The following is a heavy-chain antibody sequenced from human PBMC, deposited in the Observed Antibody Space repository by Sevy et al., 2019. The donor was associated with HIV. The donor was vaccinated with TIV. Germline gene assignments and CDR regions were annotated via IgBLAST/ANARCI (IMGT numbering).Heavy chain of an antibody. V-gene: IGHV3-23*01. J-gene: IGHJ6*03. CDR1: GFSFDSYG. Sequence: GGSLRLSCAVSGFSFDSYGMTWVRQAPGKGLEWVSGISGSGTRTYYADSVKGRFSISRDNSKNRLYLQMNSLRSEDTDVFYSAKVGGGHYDPDEIGYYFYYYNMDVWGKGTTVTVSS. D-gene: IGHD3-22*01. CDR2: ISGSGTRT. CDR3: AKVGGGHYDPDEIGYYFYYYNMDV.